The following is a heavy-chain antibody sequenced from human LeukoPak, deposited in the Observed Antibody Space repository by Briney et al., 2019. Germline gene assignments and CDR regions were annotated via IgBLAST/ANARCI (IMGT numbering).Heavy chain of an antibody. J-gene: IGHJ4*02. CDR3: ARDGGDYYDSSGYYYLDY. CDR1: GGSISSGDYY. CDR2: IYYSGST. Sequence: SQTLSLTCAVSGGSISSGDYYWSWIRQPPGKGLEWIGYIYYSGSTYYNPSLKSRVTISVDTSKNQFSLKLSSVTAADTAVYYCARDGGDYYDSSGYYYLDYWGQGTLVTVSS. V-gene: IGHV4-30-4*08. D-gene: IGHD3-22*01.